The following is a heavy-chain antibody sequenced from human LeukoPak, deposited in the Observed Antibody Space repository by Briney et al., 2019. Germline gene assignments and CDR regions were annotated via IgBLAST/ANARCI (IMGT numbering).Heavy chain of an antibody. Sequence: ASVKVSCKASGGTFSSYAISWVRQAPGQGLEWMGRIIPILGMANYAQKFQGRVTITADKSTSTAYMELSSLRAEDTALYYCAGGRGWLIDYWGQGILVTVSS. CDR3: AGGRGWLIDY. CDR1: GGTFSSYA. CDR2: IIPILGMA. V-gene: IGHV1-69*04. J-gene: IGHJ4*02. D-gene: IGHD6-19*01.